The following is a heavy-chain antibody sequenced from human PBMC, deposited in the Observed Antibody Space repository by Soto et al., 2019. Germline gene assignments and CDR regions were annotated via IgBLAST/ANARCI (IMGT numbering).Heavy chain of an antibody. CDR1: GFTFSNYA. CDR3: AKAYFVWSSEQPYYFDY. CDR2: ISGSCGRS. J-gene: IGHJ4*02. V-gene: IGHV3-23*01. D-gene: IGHD3-16*01. Sequence: VQLLDSGGGLVQPGGSLRLSCAASGFTFSNYAMTWVRQGPGKGLEWVSGISGSCGRSYYADSVKGRFTISRDNSKSTLYLQMNSLRAEDTAVYYCAKAYFVWSSEQPYYFDYWGQGTLVTVSS.